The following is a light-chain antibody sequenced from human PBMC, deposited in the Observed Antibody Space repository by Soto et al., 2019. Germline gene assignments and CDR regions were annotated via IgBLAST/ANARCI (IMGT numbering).Light chain of an antibody. J-gene: IGKJ4*01. Sequence: EIVLTQSPGTLSLSPGEIATLSFSASQSVSSSYLAWYQQKPGQAPRLLIYGASSRATGIPDRFSGSVSGTDFTLTISRLEPEDFAVYYCQQYGSSQLTFGGGTKVDIK. V-gene: IGKV3-20*01. CDR2: GAS. CDR3: QQYGSSQLT. CDR1: QSVSSSY.